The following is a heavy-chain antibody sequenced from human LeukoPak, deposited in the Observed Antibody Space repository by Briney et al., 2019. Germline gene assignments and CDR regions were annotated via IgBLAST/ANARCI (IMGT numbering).Heavy chain of an antibody. J-gene: IGHJ6*03. D-gene: IGHD3-10*01. V-gene: IGHV3-30*04. CDR2: ISYDGSNK. Sequence: GASLILSCAASGFTFSSYAMHWVRQAPGKGLEWVAVISYDGSNKYYADSVKGRFTISRDNSKNTLYLQMNSLRAEDTAVYYCAKGRGYYYYMDVWGKGTTVTVSS. CDR3: AKGRGYYYYMDV. CDR1: GFTFSSYA.